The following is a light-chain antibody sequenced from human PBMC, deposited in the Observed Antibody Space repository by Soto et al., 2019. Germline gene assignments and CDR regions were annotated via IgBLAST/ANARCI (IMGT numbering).Light chain of an antibody. CDR3: LQYYSTPLT. CDR2: WAS. CDR1: QSVLYKSKNKNY. Sequence: DIVMTQSPDSLAVSLGERATINCKSSQSVLYKSKNKNYLAWYQQKPGQPPKLLIYWASTRESGVPDRFSGSGSGTDFTLTITSLQAEDVAVYYCLQYYSTPLTFGGGTKVTIK. J-gene: IGKJ4*01. V-gene: IGKV4-1*01.